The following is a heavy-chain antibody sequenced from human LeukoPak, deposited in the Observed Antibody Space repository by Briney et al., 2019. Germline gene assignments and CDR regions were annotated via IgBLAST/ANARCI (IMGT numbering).Heavy chain of an antibody. CDR2: IYYSGST. CDR1: GGSIWSSSYY. D-gene: IGHD6-13*01. V-gene: IGHV4-39*07. J-gene: IGHJ3*02. CDR3: ARLDVAAVDAFDI. Sequence: SETLSLPCTLSGGSIWSSSYYWRWIPQPPAKGLNWIGSIYYSGSTYYNPSLKSRVTISVDTSRDQFSLKLSSVTAADTAVYYCARLDVAAVDAFDIWGQGTMVTVSS.